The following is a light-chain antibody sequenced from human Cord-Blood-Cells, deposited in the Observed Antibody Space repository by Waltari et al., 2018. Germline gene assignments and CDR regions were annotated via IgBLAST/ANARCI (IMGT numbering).Light chain of an antibody. CDR2: RNN. CDR3: AAWDDSLSGPV. Sequence: QSVLTQPPSASGTPGQRVTLSGSGSGSHIGSNYVYWYQQLPGNAPKLLIYRNNQRPSGVPDRFSGSKSGTSASLAISGLRSEDEADYYCAAWDDSLSGPVFGGGTKLTVL. CDR1: GSHIGSNY. V-gene: IGLV1-47*01. J-gene: IGLJ2*01.